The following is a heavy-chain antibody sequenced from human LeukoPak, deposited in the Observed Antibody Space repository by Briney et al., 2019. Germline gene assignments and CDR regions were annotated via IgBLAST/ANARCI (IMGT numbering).Heavy chain of an antibody. V-gene: IGHV3-74*01. J-gene: IGHJ3*02. D-gene: IGHD1-26*01. CDR3: ARDFGRPGATNAFDI. Sequence: GGSLRLSCAASGFTFSSYWMHWVRQAPGQGQVWVSLIFGDGSRTNYADSVKGRFTISRDNAKNTLYLQMNSLRAEDTAVYYCARDFGRPGATNAFDIWGQGAMVTVSS. CDR1: GFTFSSYW. CDR2: IFGDGSRT.